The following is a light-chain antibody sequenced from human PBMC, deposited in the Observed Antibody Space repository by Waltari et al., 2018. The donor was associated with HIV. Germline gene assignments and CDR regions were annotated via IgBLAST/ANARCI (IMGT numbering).Light chain of an antibody. CDR2: EVS. J-gene: IGLJ2*01. CDR3: SSYTSSSVL. V-gene: IGLV2-14*01. CDR1: SSAVGGYNY. Sequence: QSALTQPASVSGSPGQSITIPCPGTSSAVGGYNYVSWYQQHPGKAPKLMIYEVSNRPSGVSNRFSGSKSGNTASLTISGLQAEDEADYYCSSYTSSSVLFGGGTKVTVL.